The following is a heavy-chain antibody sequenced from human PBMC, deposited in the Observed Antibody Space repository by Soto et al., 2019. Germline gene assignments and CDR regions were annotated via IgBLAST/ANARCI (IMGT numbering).Heavy chain of an antibody. CDR3: ARREGHDYGGRGAFDI. CDR1: GGYGGYFSGCC. Sequence: SETLSLPCAVVGGYGGYFSGCCWIWNQQAPGKGLEWIGCIYYSGSTYYNPSLKSRVTISVDTSKNQFSLKLSSVTAADTAVYYCARREGHDYGGRGAFDIWGQGTMVTVSS. CDR2: IYYSGST. J-gene: IGHJ3*02. V-gene: IGHV4-59*08. D-gene: IGHD4-17*01.